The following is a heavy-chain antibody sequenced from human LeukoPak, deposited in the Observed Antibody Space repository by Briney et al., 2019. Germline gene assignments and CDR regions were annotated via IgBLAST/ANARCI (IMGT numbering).Heavy chain of an antibody. CDR3: ARWGGQWLALDY. V-gene: IGHV1-69*04. D-gene: IGHD6-19*01. CDR2: IIPILGIA. Sequence: ASVKVSCKASGGTFSSYAISWVRQAPGQGLEWMGRIIPILGIANYAQKFQGRVTITADKSTSTAYMELSSLRSEDTAVYYCARWGGQWLALDYWGQGTLVTVSS. CDR1: GGTFSSYA. J-gene: IGHJ4*02.